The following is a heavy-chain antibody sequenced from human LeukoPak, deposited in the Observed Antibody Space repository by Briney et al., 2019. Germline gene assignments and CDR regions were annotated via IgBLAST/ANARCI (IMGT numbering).Heavy chain of an antibody. V-gene: IGHV1-69*13. CDR2: IIPIFGTA. CDR1: GGTSSSYA. Sequence: ASVTVSCKASGGTSSSYAISWVRQAPGQGLEWMGGIIPIFGTANYAQKFQGRVTITADESTSTAYMELSSLRSEDTAVYYCARELRFLEWSQRANNWFDPWGQGTLVTVSS. J-gene: IGHJ5*02. CDR3: ARELRFLEWSQRANNWFDP. D-gene: IGHD3-3*01.